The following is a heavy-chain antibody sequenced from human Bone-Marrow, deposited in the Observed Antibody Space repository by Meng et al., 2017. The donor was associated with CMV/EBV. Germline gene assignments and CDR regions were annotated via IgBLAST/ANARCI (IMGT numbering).Heavy chain of an antibody. CDR2: INHSGST. CDR3: ARGPLLFVLRFLEWLSYGMDV. J-gene: IGHJ6*02. D-gene: IGHD3-3*01. Sequence: SGYYWSWIRQPPGKGLEWIGEINHSGSTNYNPSRKSRVTISVDTSKNQFSLKLSSVTAADTAVYYCARGPLLFVLRFLEWLSYGMDVWGQGTTVTVSS. V-gene: IGHV4-34*01. CDR1: SGYY.